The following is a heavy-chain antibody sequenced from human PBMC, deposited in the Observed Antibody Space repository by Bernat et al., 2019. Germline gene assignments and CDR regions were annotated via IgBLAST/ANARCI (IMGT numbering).Heavy chain of an antibody. CDR3: AKDFPMKLQLGYYYYYYGMDV. V-gene: IGHV3-30*02. CDR1: GFTFSSYG. Sequence: QVQLVESGGGVVQPGGSLRLSCAASGFTFSSYGMHWVRQAPGKGLEWVAFIRYDGSNKYYADSVKGRFTISRDNSKNTLYLQMNSLRAEDTAVYYCAKDFPMKLQLGYYYYYYGMDVWGQGTTVTVSS. CDR2: IRYDGSNK. D-gene: IGHD5-24*01. J-gene: IGHJ6*02.